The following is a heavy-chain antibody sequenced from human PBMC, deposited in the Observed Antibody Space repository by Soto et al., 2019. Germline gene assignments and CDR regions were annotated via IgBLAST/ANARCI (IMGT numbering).Heavy chain of an antibody. CDR2: IDPSDSYT. J-gene: IGHJ4*02. CDR3: ARLNGYDFYPFDY. D-gene: IGHD3-3*01. Sequence: PGESLKISCKGSGYSFTIYCISWVLQMPGKGLEWMGRIDPSDSYTNYSPSFQGHVTISADKSISTAYLQWSSLKASDTAMYYCARLNGYDFYPFDYWGQGTLVTVSS. V-gene: IGHV5-10-1*01. CDR1: GYSFTIYC.